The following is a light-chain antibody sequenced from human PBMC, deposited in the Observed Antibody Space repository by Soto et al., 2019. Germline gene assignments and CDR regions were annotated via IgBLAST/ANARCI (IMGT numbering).Light chain of an antibody. J-gene: IGKJ4*01. CDR3: QQYHSYPAT. Sequence: DIQMTQSPSSLSASVGDRVTITCRASQDISNFLAWFHQAPGKAPKSLIYGASSLQSGVPSKLSGSGSGTEFTLTISSLQPEDFGTYYCQQYHSYPATFGGGTKVEIQ. CDR1: QDISNF. CDR2: GAS. V-gene: IGKV1-16*02.